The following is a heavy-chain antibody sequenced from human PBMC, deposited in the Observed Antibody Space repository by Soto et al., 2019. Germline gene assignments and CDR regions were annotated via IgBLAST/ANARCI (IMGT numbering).Heavy chain of an antibody. CDR1: GYSFTSYW. CDR3: ARHSQLRYFDWPRKGFDP. V-gene: IGHV5-51*01. D-gene: IGHD3-9*01. J-gene: IGHJ5*02. CDR2: IYPGDSDT. Sequence: GESLKISCKGSGYSFTSYWIGWVRQMPGKGLEWMGIIYPGDSDTRYSPSFQGQVTISADKSISTAYLQWSSLKASDTAMYYCARHSQLRYFDWPRKGFDPWGQGTLVNVSS.